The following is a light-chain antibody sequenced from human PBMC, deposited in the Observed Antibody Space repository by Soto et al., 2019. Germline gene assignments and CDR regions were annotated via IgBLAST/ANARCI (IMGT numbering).Light chain of an antibody. J-gene: IGKJ1*01. CDR1: QSISVRH. Sequence: EIVLTQSPGTLSLSPGERATLSCRASQSISVRHLAWYQQKPGQIPRLLIFDTASRAIGIPDRFSGSGSGTDFTLTISRLEPEDFAVHYCLQYGSAPRAFGQGTKVQIK. V-gene: IGKV3-20*01. CDR2: DTA. CDR3: LQYGSAPRA.